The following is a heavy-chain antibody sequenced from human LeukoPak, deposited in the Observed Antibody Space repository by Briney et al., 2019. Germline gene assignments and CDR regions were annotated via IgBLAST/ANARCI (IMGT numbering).Heavy chain of an antibody. Sequence: ASVKVSCKASGYTFTSYYMHWVRQAPGQGLEWMGWINPHSGGTNYAQKFQGRVTMTRDTSISTAYMELSRLRSDDTAVYYCARVPTEAYCGGDRYSYAFDIWGQGTMVTVSS. CDR3: ARVPTEAYCGGDRYSYAFDI. J-gene: IGHJ3*02. CDR2: INPHSGGT. CDR1: GYTFTSYY. V-gene: IGHV1-2*02. D-gene: IGHD2-21*02.